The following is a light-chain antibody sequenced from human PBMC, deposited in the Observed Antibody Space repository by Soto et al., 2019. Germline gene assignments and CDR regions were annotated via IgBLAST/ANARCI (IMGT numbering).Light chain of an antibody. V-gene: IGLV4-69*01. Sequence: QSVLTQSPSASASLGASVKLTCTLSSGHSRYAIAWHQQQPEKGPRYLMTFNSDGSHSKGDGIPDRFSGSSSGAERYLTISSLQSEDEADYYCQTWAAGIPVFGGGTKLTVL. J-gene: IGLJ2*01. CDR2: FNSDGSH. CDR1: SGHSRYA. CDR3: QTWAAGIPV.